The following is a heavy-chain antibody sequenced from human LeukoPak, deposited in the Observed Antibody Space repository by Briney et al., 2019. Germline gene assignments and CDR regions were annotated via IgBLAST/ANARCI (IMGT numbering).Heavy chain of an antibody. Sequence: ASVKVSCKASGYTFTGYYMHWVRQAPGQGLEWMGWIIPNSGGTNYAQKFQGRVTMTRDTSINTAYMELSRLRSDDTAVYYCARGGSFSYGHNFWGQGTLVTVSS. CDR2: IIPNSGGT. V-gene: IGHV1-2*02. D-gene: IGHD5-18*01. CDR1: GYTFTGYY. CDR3: ARGGSFSYGHNF. J-gene: IGHJ4*02.